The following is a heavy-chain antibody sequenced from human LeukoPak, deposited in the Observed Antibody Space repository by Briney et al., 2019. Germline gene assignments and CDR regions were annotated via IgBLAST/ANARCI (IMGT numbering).Heavy chain of an antibody. CDR1: GGTFSSYA. D-gene: IGHD3-22*01. V-gene: IGHV1-69*01. CDR3: ARCDSSGYYLSDY. CDR2: IIPIFGTA. J-gene: IGHJ4*02. Sequence: ASVKVSCKAPGGTFSSYAISWVRQAPGQGLEWMGGIIPIFGTANYAQKFQGRVTITADESTSTAYMELSSLRSEDTAVYYCARCDSSGYYLSDYWGQGTLVTVSS.